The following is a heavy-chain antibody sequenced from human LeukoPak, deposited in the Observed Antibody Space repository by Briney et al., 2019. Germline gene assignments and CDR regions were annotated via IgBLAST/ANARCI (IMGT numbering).Heavy chain of an antibody. CDR3: ARLVGVTTFDY. CDR1: GYSFTRDW. CDR2: IYPADSDT. Sequence: GESLKISCKGSGYSFTRDWIGWVRQMPGKGLEWMGIIYPADSDTRYSPSFQGQVTISTDKSISTAYRQVGSRKSSDTAMYYRARLVGVTTFDYWGQGTLVTVSP. J-gene: IGHJ4*02. D-gene: IGHD4-17*01. V-gene: IGHV5-51*01.